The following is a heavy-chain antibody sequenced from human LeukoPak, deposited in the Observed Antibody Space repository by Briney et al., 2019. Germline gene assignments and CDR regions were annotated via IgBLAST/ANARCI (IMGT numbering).Heavy chain of an antibody. CDR1: GLTVNNNY. D-gene: IGHD3-22*01. Sequence: GGSLRLSCAASGLTVNNNYMNWVRQAPGKGLEWVSALYIGGNTYYADSVRGRFTISRDNSKNTLYLQMNSLRAEDTAVYYCAKARDSSGLFDYWGQGTLGTVSS. CDR3: AKARDSSGLFDY. V-gene: IGHV3-53*01. J-gene: IGHJ4*02. CDR2: LYIGGNT.